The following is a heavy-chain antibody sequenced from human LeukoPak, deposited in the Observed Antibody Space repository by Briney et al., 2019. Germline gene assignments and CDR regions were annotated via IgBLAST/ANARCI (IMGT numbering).Heavy chain of an antibody. V-gene: IGHV3-21*04. CDR2: ISSSSSYI. CDR3: ARDRGGRTGLDD. CDR1: GFTFGSYN. J-gene: IGHJ4*02. Sequence: GGPLRLSCAASGFTFGSYNMNWVRQAPGKGLEWVSSISSSSSYINYADSVKGRFTISRDNAKNSLYLQMNGLRAEDTAVYYCARDRGGRTGLDDWGQGTLVTVSS. D-gene: IGHD2-15*01.